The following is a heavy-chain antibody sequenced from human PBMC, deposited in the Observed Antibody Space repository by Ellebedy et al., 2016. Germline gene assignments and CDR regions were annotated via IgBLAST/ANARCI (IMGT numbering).Heavy chain of an antibody. CDR1: GGSISSGGYS. D-gene: IGHD3-10*01. Sequence: SETLSLXXAVSGGSISSGGYSWSWIRQPPGKGLEWIGYIYHSGSTYYNPSLKSRVTISVDRSKNQFSLKLSSVTAADTAVYYCARVRPQDYYGSGSYYRFGMDVWGQGTTVIVSS. J-gene: IGHJ6*02. CDR3: ARVRPQDYYGSGSYYRFGMDV. V-gene: IGHV4-30-2*01. CDR2: IYHSGST.